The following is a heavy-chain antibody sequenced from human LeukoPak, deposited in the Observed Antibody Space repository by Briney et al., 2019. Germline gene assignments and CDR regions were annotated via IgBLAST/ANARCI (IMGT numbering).Heavy chain of an antibody. Sequence: ASVKVSCKASGGTFSSYAISWVRQAPGQGLEWMGGIIPIFGTANYAQKFQGRVTITADESTITAYMELGSLRSEDTAVYYCAVTGDNDSSGYSDYWGQGTLVTVSS. CDR1: GGTFSSYA. CDR3: AVTGDNDSSGYSDY. D-gene: IGHD3-22*01. CDR2: IIPIFGTA. J-gene: IGHJ4*02. V-gene: IGHV1-69*13.